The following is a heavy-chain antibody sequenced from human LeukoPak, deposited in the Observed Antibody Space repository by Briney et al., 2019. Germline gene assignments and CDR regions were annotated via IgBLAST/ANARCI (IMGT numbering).Heavy chain of an antibody. CDR1: GYTFTSYD. Sequence: ASVKVSCKASGYTFTSYDINWVRQAPGQGLEWMGWISAYNGNTNYAQKLQGRVTMTTDTSTSTAYMELRSLRSDDTAVYYCARDRPGYGSGSYYNEIDYWGQGTLVTVSS. CDR2: ISAYNGNT. D-gene: IGHD3-10*01. CDR3: ARDRPGYGSGSYYNEIDY. J-gene: IGHJ4*02. V-gene: IGHV1-18*01.